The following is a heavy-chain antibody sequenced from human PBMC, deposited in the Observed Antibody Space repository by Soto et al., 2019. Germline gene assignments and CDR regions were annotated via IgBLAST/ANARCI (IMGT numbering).Heavy chain of an antibody. J-gene: IGHJ4*02. CDR3: ARERGGYGLFDS. Sequence: QLQLQESGSGLVTPSHTLSLTCTVSGGSISNAAYSWSWIRHPPGKGLEWIGYIYPSGMPFYNPSLRSRVTISIDRSNDQFSLHLKSVTAADTAVYYCARERGGYGLFDSWGQGTLVTVSS. D-gene: IGHD5-18*01. CDR2: IYPSGMP. CDR1: GGSISNAAYS. V-gene: IGHV4-30-2*01.